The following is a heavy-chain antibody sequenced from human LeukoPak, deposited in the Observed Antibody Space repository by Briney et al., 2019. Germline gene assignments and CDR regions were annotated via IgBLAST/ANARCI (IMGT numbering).Heavy chain of an antibody. CDR2: ISAYNGNT. J-gene: IGHJ4*02. CDR3: ARGKYYDILTGYHYCFDY. V-gene: IGHV1-18*01. D-gene: IGHD3-9*01. Sequence: ASVKVSCKASGYTFTSYGISWVRQAPGQGLEWMGWISAYNGNTNYAQKLQGRVTMTTDTSTSTAYMELRSLRSDDTAVYYCARGKYYDILTGYHYCFDYWGQGTLVTVSS. CDR1: GYTFTSYG.